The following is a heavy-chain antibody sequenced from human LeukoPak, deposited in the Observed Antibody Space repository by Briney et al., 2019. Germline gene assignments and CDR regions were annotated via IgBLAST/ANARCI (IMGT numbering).Heavy chain of an antibody. V-gene: IGHV4-59*01. CDR2: VSSTGNT. J-gene: IGHJ3*01. CDR1: RVSINDYY. Sequence: PSETLSLTCTVARVSINDYYWTLIRQPPGKGLEWIGYVSSTGNTNSNPSLRSRVSMSIDASKKQFSLRLNSVTAAVTDVYYCARPYYGHSVGDAYDVWGQGTLVTVSS. CDR3: ARPYYGHSVGDAYDV. D-gene: IGHD4-17*01.